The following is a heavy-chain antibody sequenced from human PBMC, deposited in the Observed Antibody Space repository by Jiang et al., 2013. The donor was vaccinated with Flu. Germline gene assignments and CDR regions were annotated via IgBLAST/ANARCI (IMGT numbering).Heavy chain of an antibody. CDR2: ISSTSSHR. D-gene: IGHD1-7*01. CDR1: GFTFGSHH. J-gene: IGHJ4*02. CDR3: ARDRGNFGTYPIFAY. Sequence: VQLLESGGGLVQPGGSLRLSCAASGFTFGSHHMSWVRQAPGKGLEWIAYISSTSSHRHYIKSVEGRFTVSRDNARNSLFLQMNALRDDDTAVYYCARDRGNFGTYPIFAYWGQGILVTVSS. V-gene: IGHV3-48*02.